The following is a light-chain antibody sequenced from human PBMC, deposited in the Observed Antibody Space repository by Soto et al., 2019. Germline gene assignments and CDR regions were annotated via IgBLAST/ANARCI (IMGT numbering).Light chain of an antibody. CDR3: QQYGSSPYT. CDR1: QSVSSSY. Sequence: EIVLTQSPGTLSLSPGERATLSCRASQSVSSSYLAWYQQKPGQAPRLLIYGASSRATGIPDRFSGSGSGTDFTLTISRLEPEDFAVYYCQQYGSSPYTCGQGTKLEIE. J-gene: IGKJ2*01. V-gene: IGKV3-20*01. CDR2: GAS.